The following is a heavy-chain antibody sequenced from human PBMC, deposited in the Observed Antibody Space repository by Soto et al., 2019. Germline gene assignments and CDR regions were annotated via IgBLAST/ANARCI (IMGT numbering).Heavy chain of an antibody. Sequence: SETLSLTYAVSGGSISSGGYSCSWIRQPPGKGLEWIGYIYHSGSTYYNPSLKSRVTISVDRSKNQFSLKLSSVTAADTAVYYCARGMTTVTLDAFDIWGHGTMVTVSS. CDR1: GGSISSGGYS. CDR2: IYHSGST. V-gene: IGHV4-30-2*01. D-gene: IGHD4-17*01. CDR3: ARGMTTVTLDAFDI. J-gene: IGHJ3*02.